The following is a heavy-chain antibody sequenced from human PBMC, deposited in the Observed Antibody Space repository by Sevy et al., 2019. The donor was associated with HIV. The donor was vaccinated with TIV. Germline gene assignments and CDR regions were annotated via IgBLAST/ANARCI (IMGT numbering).Heavy chain of an antibody. D-gene: IGHD3-9*01. J-gene: IGHJ4*02. V-gene: IGHV3-7*01. CDR2: IKQDGSEK. Sequence: GGSLRLSCAASGFTFSSYWMSWVRQAPGKGLEWVANIKQDGSEKYYVDSVKGRFTISRDNAKNSLYLQMNSLRAEDTAVYYCARGIDVLRYFDWLHTAVDTYYFDYWGQGTLVTVSS. CDR1: GFTFSSYW. CDR3: ARGIDVLRYFDWLHTAVDTYYFDY.